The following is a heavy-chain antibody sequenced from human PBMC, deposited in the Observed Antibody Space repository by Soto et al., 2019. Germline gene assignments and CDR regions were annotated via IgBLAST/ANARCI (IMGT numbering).Heavy chain of an antibody. CDR3: AGEGTWSGYYYYAMDV. J-gene: IGHJ6*02. CDR1: GGPISSYY. Sequence: SETLSLTCTVSGGPISSYYWSWIRQSPGKGLEWIGYIYYSGSTNYSPSLKSRVTISVDTSKNQFSLKLSSVTAADTAVYYCAGEGTWSGYYYYAMDVWGQGTTVTVSS. D-gene: IGHD1-1*01. V-gene: IGHV4-59*08. CDR2: IYYSGST.